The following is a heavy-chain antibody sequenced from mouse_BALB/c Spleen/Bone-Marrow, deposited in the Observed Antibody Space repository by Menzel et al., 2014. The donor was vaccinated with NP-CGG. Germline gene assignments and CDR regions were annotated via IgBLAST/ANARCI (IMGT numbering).Heavy chain of an antibody. CDR3: TRSYGSSYEYYFDY. CDR2: IYPSDSYT. V-gene: IGHV1-69*02. CDR1: GYTFTSYW. D-gene: IGHD1-1*01. J-gene: IGHJ2*01. Sequence: VQLQQSGAELVRPGASVKLSSKASGYTFTSYWINWVKQRPGQGLEWIGNIYPSDSYTNYNQKFKDKATLTVDKSSSTAHMQLSSPTSEDSAVYYCTRSYGSSYEYYFDYWGQGTTLTVSS.